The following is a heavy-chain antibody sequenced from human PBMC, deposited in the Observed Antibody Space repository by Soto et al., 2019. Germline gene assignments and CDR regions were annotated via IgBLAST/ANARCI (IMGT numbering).Heavy chain of an antibody. J-gene: IGHJ6*02. CDR3: ARMGAGYCVSISCYPSPTRGYGMDV. CDR2: ISDSSTYI. D-gene: IGHD2-2*01. CDR1: GFTFNTYT. V-gene: IGHV3-21*01. Sequence: PLGTLRLSCAASGFTFNTYTMNWVRQAPGKGLEWVSSISDSSTYIYYADSLKGRFTISRDNSTNSLFPQMNILRAEDTAVYYCARMGAGYCVSISCYPSPTRGYGMDVWGQGTTVTVSS.